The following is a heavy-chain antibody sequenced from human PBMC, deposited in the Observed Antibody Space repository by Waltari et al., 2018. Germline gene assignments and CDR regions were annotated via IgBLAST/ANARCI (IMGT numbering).Heavy chain of an antibody. CDR3: ARDSGPNPGAFDI. D-gene: IGHD5-12*01. V-gene: IGHV4-4*02. Sequence: QVQLQESGPGLVKPSGTLSLTCAVSGGSISSSNWWSWVPQPPGKGLERIGEIYHSGITNSNPSLNCRVTISVDKSKNQFSLKLSSVPAADTAVYYCARDSGPNPGAFDIWCQGTMVTVSS. J-gene: IGHJ3*02. CDR1: GGSISSSNW. CDR2: IYHSGIT.